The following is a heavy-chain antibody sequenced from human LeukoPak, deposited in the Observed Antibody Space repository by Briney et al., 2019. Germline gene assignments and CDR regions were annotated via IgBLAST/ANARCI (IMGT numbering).Heavy chain of an antibody. CDR3: ARQKAAAGHFDY. Sequence: ASVKVSCKASGYTFTDYYIHWVRQASGQGLEWMGWIDPNSGGTNYAQKFQGRVTMTRDTSISSAYMDLSRLRYDDTAVYYCARQKAAAGHFDYWGQGTLVTVSS. D-gene: IGHD6-13*01. CDR2: IDPNSGGT. V-gene: IGHV1-2*02. CDR1: GYTFTDYY. J-gene: IGHJ4*02.